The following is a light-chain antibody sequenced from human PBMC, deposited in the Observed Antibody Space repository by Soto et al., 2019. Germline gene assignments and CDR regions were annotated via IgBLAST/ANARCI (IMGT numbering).Light chain of an antibody. CDR1: SSNIGSNT. Sequence: QSVLTQPPSASGTPGQRVTISCSGSSSNIGSNTVNWYQQLPGTAPKLLIYSNNQRPSGVPDRFSGSKSGTSASLAISGLQSEDEADYYCAAWDDSLKGEVFGTGTKVT. V-gene: IGLV1-44*01. CDR2: SNN. J-gene: IGLJ1*01. CDR3: AAWDDSLKGEV.